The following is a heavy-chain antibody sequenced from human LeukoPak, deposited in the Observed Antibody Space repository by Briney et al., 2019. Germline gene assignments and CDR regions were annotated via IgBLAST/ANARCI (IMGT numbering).Heavy chain of an antibody. CDR1: GGTFSSYA. CDR2: IIPIFGTA. J-gene: IGHJ3*02. D-gene: IGHD3-10*01. V-gene: IGHV1-69*13. CDR3: ARARPASEGPAVWFKLDAFDI. Sequence: SVKVSCKASGGTFSSYAISWVRHAPGQGLEWMGGIIPIFGTANYAQKFQGRVTITADESTSTAYMELSSLRSEDTAVYYCARARPASEGPAVWFKLDAFDIWGQGTMVTVSS.